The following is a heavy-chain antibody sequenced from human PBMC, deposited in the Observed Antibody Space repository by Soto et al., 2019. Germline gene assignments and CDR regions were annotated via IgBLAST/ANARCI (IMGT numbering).Heavy chain of an antibody. CDR1: GFTFSNAW. J-gene: IGHJ4*02. CDR3: TTSPRFLEWLFGGRPYDY. D-gene: IGHD3-3*01. CDR2: IKSKTDGGTT. Sequence: GGSLRLSCAASGFTFSNAWMNWVRQAPGKGLEWVGRIKSKTDGGTTDYAAPVKGRFTISRDDSKNTLYLQMNSLKTEDTAVYYCTTSPRFLEWLFGGRPYDYWGQGTLVTVSS. V-gene: IGHV3-15*07.